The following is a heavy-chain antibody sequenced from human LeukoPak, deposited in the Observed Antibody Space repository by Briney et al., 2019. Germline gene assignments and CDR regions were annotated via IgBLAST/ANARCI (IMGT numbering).Heavy chain of an antibody. V-gene: IGHV3-21*06. J-gene: IGHJ4*02. CDR2: ISSTSNYV. CDR1: GFMFSSFS. Sequence: GGSLRLSCTASGFMFSSFSMNWVRQAPGKGLEWVSSISSTSNYVYYIDSVKGRFTVSRDNAKNSLYLHMDSLRADDTAIYYFSKDIKHVGYPGPDLNYWGQGALVTVSS. D-gene: IGHD3-16*02. CDR3: SKDIKHVGYPGPDLNY.